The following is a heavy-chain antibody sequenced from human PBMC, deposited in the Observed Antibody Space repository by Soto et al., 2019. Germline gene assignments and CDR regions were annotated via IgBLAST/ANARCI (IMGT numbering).Heavy chain of an antibody. J-gene: IGHJ4*02. CDR3: AKGRGSSWGYYFDY. Sequence: QVQLVESGGGVVQPGRSLRLSCAASGFTFSSYGMHWVRQAPGKGLEWVAVISYDGSNKYYADSVKGRFTISRDNSKNTLYLQMNSLRAEDTAVYYCAKGRGSSWGYYFDYWVQGTLVTVSS. V-gene: IGHV3-30*18. CDR1: GFTFSSYG. CDR2: ISYDGSNK. D-gene: IGHD6-13*01.